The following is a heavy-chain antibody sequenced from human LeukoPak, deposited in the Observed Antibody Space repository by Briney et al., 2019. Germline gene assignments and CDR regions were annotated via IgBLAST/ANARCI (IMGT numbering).Heavy chain of an antibody. CDR2: SWYDGSNN. J-gene: IGHJ4*02. Sequence: GGSLRLSCAASGFTFSSYGMHWVRQAPGKGLEWVAVSWYDGSNNIYADSVKGRFTISRDNSKNTLYRQMNSLRADDTAVYFCARDRCGGGSCQYYFDYWGQGTLVTVSS. V-gene: IGHV3-33*01. D-gene: IGHD2-15*01. CDR1: GFTFSSYG. CDR3: ARDRCGGGSCQYYFDY.